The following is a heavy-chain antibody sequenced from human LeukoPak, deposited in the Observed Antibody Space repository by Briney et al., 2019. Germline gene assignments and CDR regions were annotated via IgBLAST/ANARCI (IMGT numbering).Heavy chain of an antibody. CDR2: ISYDGSNK. CDR3: ARDRGERITMIVVVTYFDY. CDR1: GFTFSDYA. V-gene: IGHV3-30*04. J-gene: IGHJ4*02. Sequence: GGSLRLSCAASGFTFSDYAMHWVRQAPGKGLEWVAVISYDGSNKYYADSVKGRFTISRDNSKNTLYLQMNSLRAEDTAVYYCARDRGERITMIVVVTYFDYWGQGTLVTVSS. D-gene: IGHD3-22*01.